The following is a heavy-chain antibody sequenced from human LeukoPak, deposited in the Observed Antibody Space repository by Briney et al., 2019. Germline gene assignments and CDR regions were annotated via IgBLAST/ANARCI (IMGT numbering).Heavy chain of an antibody. CDR2: ISSSSSYI. D-gene: IGHD6-19*01. Sequence: PGGSLRLSCAASGFTFSSYSMNWVRQAPGKGLEWVSSISSSSSYIYYADSVKGRFTISRDNAKNSLYLQMNSLRAEDTAVYCCAREVDPYSSGWYHFDYWGQGTLVTVSS. CDR3: AREVDPYSSGWYHFDY. CDR1: GFTFSSYS. V-gene: IGHV3-21*01. J-gene: IGHJ4*02.